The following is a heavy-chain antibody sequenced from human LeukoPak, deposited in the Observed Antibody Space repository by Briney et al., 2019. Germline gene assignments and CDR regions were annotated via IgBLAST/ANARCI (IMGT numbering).Heavy chain of an antibody. CDR1: GGSFSGYY. Sequence: SETLSLTCAVYGGSFSGYYWSWIRQPPGKGLEWIGEINHSGSTNYNPSLKSRVTISVDTSKNQFSLKLSSVTAADTAVYYRARGKFDYIWGSYRLTHFDYWGQGTLVTVSS. J-gene: IGHJ4*02. CDR2: INHSGST. D-gene: IGHD3-16*02. CDR3: ARGKFDYIWGSYRLTHFDY. V-gene: IGHV4-34*01.